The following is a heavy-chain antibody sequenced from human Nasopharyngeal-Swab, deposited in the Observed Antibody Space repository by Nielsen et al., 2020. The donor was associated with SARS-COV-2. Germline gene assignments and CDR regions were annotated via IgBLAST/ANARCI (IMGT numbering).Heavy chain of an antibody. J-gene: IGHJ4*02. D-gene: IGHD4-17*01. CDR3: VRDVIATVTTPPDY. Sequence: GGSLRLSCAGSGFTFTAYWMNWVRQAPGKGLEWVANIKYDGSEKKYVESVKGRFTIARDNAKKSLYLQMNTLRAEDTAVYYCVRDVIATVTTPPDYWGQGTLVTVSS. V-gene: IGHV3-7*01. CDR2: IKYDGSEK. CDR1: GFTFTAYW.